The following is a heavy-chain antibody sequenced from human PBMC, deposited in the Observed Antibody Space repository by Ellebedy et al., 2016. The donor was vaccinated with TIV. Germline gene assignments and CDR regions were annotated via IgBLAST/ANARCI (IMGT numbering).Heavy chain of an antibody. CDR2: IIPVFGST. CDR3: ARHVDPAVYYWYFDL. J-gene: IGHJ2*01. CDR1: EGTFSNYA. Sequence: ASVKVSCKASEGTFSNYAISWVRQAPGQGFEWMGGIIPVFGSTNYPRKFQGRVTISADESTGTAYMELSGLRYEDTAVYYCARHVDPAVYYWYFDLWGRGTQVTVSS. D-gene: IGHD2-2*01. V-gene: IGHV1-69*13.